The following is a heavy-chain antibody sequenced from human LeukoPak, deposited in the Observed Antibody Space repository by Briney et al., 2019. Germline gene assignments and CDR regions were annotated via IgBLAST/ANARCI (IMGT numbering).Heavy chain of an antibody. V-gene: IGHV1-2*04. CDR2: INPNSGGT. CDR3: ARDQGGQYSSSWPDDAFDI. J-gene: IGHJ3*02. D-gene: IGHD6-13*01. Sequence: ASVKVSCKASGYTFTGYYMHWVRQAPGQGLEWMGWINPNSGGTNYAQKFQGWVTMTRDTSISTAYMELSRLRSDDTAVYYCARDQGGQYSSSWPDDAFDIWGQGTMVTVSS. CDR1: GYTFTGYY.